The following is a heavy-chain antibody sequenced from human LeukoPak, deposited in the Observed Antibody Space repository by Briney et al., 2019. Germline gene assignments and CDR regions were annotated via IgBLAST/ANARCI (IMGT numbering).Heavy chain of an antibody. Sequence: GGSLRLSCAASGFTFSSYCMSWVRQAPGKGLEWVSGISSSGSTIYYADSVKGRFTISRDNAKNSLYLQMNSLRAEDTAVYYCARDLWGNDYGGNSDYWGQGTLVTVSS. CDR1: GFTFSSYC. V-gene: IGHV3-48*04. D-gene: IGHD4-23*01. J-gene: IGHJ4*02. CDR3: ARDLWGNDYGGNSDY. CDR2: ISSSGSTI.